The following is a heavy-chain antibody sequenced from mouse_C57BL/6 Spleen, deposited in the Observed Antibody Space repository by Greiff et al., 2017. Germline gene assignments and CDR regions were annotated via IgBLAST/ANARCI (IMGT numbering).Heavy chain of an antibody. J-gene: IGHJ3*01. Sequence: QVQLKESGAELATPGASVKLSCKASGYTFTSYWMHWVKQRPGQGLEWIGYINPSSGYTKYNQKFKDKATLTADKSSSTAYMQLSSLTYEDSAVYYGAKSYYYDSSSFAYWGQGTLVTVSA. V-gene: IGHV1-7*01. D-gene: IGHD1-1*01. CDR3: AKSYYYDSSSFAY. CDR2: INPSSGYT. CDR1: GYTFTSYW.